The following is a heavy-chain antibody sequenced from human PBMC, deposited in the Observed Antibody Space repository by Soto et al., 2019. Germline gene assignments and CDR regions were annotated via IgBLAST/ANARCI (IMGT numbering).Heavy chain of an antibody. Sequence: GGSLRLSCAASGFTFSSYDMSWVRQAPGKGLEWVSGISVSGGSTYYVDSVKGRFTISRDNSKNTLYLQMNSLRAEDTAVYYCAKGAGYLRLWDYWGQGTQVTVSS. CDR2: ISVSGGST. J-gene: IGHJ4*02. D-gene: IGHD2-15*01. V-gene: IGHV3-23*01. CDR1: GFTFSSYD. CDR3: AKGAGYLRLWDY.